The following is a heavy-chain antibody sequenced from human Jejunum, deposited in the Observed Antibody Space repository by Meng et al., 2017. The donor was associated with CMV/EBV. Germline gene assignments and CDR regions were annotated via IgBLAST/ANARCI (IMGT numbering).Heavy chain of an antibody. D-gene: IGHD5/OR15-5a*01. V-gene: IGHV3-53*01. CDR1: EFSVSNSY. Sequence: SCAASEFSVSNSYVSWVRQAQGKGLEWVSVIYSTGGTYYADSVRGRFAISRDNSKNTVFLQMNSLRADDTAVYYCARASLHAYMDVWGQGTTVTVSS. CDR2: IYSTGGT. J-gene: IGHJ6*03. CDR3: ARASLHAYMDV.